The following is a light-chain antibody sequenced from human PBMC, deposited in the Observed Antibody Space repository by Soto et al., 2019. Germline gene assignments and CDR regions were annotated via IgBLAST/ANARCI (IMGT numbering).Light chain of an antibody. Sequence: IQMTQSPSTLSASVGERVTITCRASQSINRWLAWYQEKQGKAPKIMIYAASSLQSGVPSRFSGSGYGTDFNLTISSLQTEDFATYYCLQDYNYPWTFGQGTKVDIK. CDR3: LQDYNYPWT. CDR1: QSINRW. J-gene: IGKJ1*01. V-gene: IGKV1-6*01. CDR2: AAS.